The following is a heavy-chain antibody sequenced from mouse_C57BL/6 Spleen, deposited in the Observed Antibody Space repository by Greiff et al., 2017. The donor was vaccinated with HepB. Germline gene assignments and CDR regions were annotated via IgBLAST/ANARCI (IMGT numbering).Heavy chain of an antibody. D-gene: IGHD1-1*01. CDR2: IWSGGST. V-gene: IGHV2-2*01. CDR1: GFSLTSYG. CDR3: ARNYYYGSEDWYFDV. Sequence: VQLQQSGPGLVQPSQSLSITCTVSGFSLTSYGVHWVRQSPGKGLEWLGVIWSGGSTDYNAAFISRLSISKDNSKSQVFFKMNSLQADDTAIYYCARNYYYGSEDWYFDVWGTGTTVTVSS. J-gene: IGHJ1*03.